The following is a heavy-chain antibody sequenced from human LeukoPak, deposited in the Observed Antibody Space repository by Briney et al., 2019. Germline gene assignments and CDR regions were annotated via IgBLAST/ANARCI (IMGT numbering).Heavy chain of an antibody. Sequence: SETLSLTCTVSGGSISSYYWSWIRQPPGKGLEWIGYIYYSGSTNYNPSLKSRVTISVDTSKNQFSLKLSSVTAADTAVYYCAREGGRYVPHYFDYWGQGTLVTVSS. CDR3: AREGGRYVPHYFDY. J-gene: IGHJ4*02. CDR1: GGSISSYY. V-gene: IGHV4-59*01. D-gene: IGHD5-12*01. CDR2: IYYSGST.